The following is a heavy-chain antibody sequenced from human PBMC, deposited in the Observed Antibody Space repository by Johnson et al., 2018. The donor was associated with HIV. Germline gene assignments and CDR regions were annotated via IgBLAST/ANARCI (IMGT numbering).Heavy chain of an antibody. CDR1: GFTFSSYA. CDR3: ARGRTQFLEGGAFDI. D-gene: IGHD3-3*01. J-gene: IGHJ3*02. CDR2: ISYDGSNK. V-gene: IGHV3-30-3*01. Sequence: QVRLVESGGGVVQPGRSLRLSCAASGFTFSSYAMHWVRQAPGKGLEWVAVISYDGSNKYFADSVKGRFTISRDNLNNTLYLQMNSLRTEDTAVYYCARGRTQFLEGGAFDIWGQGTMVIVSS.